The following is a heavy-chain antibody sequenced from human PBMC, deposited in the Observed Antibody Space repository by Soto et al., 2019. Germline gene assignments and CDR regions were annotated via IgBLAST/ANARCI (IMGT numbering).Heavy chain of an antibody. V-gene: IGHV3-30*03. Sequence: QVQLVESGGGVVQPGRSLRLSCAASGFIFSTYGMHWVRQAPGKGLEWVAVTASDGSNQYYGDSVKGRFTVSRDNSRDTLYLQMNSLGLDDASVYDSARMNPGTVVELPDYWGQGTLVTVSS. CDR3: ARMNPGTVVELPDY. J-gene: IGHJ4*02. CDR1: GFIFSTYG. CDR2: TASDGSNQ. D-gene: IGHD2-15*01.